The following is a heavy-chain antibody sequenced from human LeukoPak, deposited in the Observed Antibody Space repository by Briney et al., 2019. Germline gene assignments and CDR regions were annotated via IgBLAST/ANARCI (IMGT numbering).Heavy chain of an antibody. CDR1: GRSFSGFY. D-gene: IGHD3-10*01. J-gene: IGHJ6*03. CDR2: INASGST. CDR3: ARVERFGPLYYYMDV. V-gene: IGHV4-34*01. Sequence: RASETLSLTCAVYGRSFSGFYWSWIRQPPGKGLEWIGKINASGSTNYNPSLKSRVTISVDTSKNQFSLKLSSVTAADTAVYYCARVERFGPLYYYMDVWGKGTTVTISS.